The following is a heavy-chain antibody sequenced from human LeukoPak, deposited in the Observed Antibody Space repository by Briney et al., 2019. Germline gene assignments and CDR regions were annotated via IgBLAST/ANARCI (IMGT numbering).Heavy chain of an antibody. D-gene: IGHD2-15*01. V-gene: IGHV4-59*01. J-gene: IGHJ4*02. CDR2: IYYTGTT. Sequence: SETLSLTCTVSGGSISSYYWSWSRQPPGKGLEWIGYIYYTGTTNYNPSLKSRVTISVDTSKNQFSLKLSSVTAADTAVYYCARGGWRLDYWGQGALVTVPS. CDR1: GGSISSYY. CDR3: ARGGWRLDY.